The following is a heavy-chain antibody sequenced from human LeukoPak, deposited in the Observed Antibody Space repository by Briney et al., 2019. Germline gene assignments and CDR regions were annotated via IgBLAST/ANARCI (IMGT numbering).Heavy chain of an antibody. J-gene: IGHJ4*02. V-gene: IGHV4-61*02. CDR2: IYTSGST. CDR3: ARASTGYCSGGSCSQSPFDY. CDR1: GYSISSGYY. D-gene: IGHD2-15*01. Sequence: PSETLSLTCSVAGYSISSGYYRTWIRQPAGKGLEWIGRIYTSGSTNYNPSLKSRVTISIDASKNQFSLRLSSVTAADTAVYYCARASTGYCSGGSCSQSPFDYWGQGTLVTVSS.